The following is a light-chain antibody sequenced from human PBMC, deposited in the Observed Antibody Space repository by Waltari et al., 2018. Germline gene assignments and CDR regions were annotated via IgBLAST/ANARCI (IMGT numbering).Light chain of an antibody. J-gene: IGLJ3*02. CDR1: SSDVGSHNY. V-gene: IGLV2-23*02. Sequence: QSALTQPASVSGSPGQSITISCTGTSSDVGSHNYVAWYQQRPGKAPKLSIYAVNKRPSGAATRVSGSKSGNTASLTISGLQAEDEADYHCCSYAGSSTFVVFGGGTK. CDR2: AVN. CDR3: CSYAGSSTFVV.